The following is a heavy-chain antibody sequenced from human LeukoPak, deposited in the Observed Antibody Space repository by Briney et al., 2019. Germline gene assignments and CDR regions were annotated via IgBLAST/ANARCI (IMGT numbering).Heavy chain of an antibody. CDR1: EFTFSSYW. J-gene: IGHJ4*02. CDR2: INEAGVEK. V-gene: IGHV3-7*03. CDR3: ARELSRTGAFDY. D-gene: IGHD3-10*01. Sequence: GGSLRLSCEASEFTFSSYWMHWVRQPPGKGLEWVANINEAGVEKYHVDSVKGRFTIFRDNAKNSLYLQMNNLRAEDTAVHYCARELSRTGAFDYWGQGTLVTVSS.